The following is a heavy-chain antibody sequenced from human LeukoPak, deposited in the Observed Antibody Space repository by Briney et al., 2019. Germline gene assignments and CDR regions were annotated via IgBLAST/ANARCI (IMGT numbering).Heavy chain of an antibody. D-gene: IGHD6-19*01. CDR1: GGSTSSDY. J-gene: IGHJ4*02. V-gene: IGHV3-23*01. CDR3: AMAGTLWYFDY. CDR2: ISGSGGST. Sequence: ETLSLTCTVSGGSTSSDYWSWVRQAPGKGLEWVSAISGSGGSTYYADSVKGRFTISRDNSKNTLYLQMNSLRAEDTAVYYCAMAGTLWYFDYWGQGTLVTVSS.